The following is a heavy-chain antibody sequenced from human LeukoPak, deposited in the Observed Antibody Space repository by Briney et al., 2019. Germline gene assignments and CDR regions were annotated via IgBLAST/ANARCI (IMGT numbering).Heavy chain of an antibody. CDR3: ARDGYSSNSIVY. CDR1: GFAFSNYW. D-gene: IGHD4-23*01. CDR2: IKEDGSEK. V-gene: IGHV3-7*01. J-gene: IGHJ4*02. Sequence: GGSLRLSCAASGFAFSNYWMSWVRQAPEKGLEWVANIKEDGSEKYYEDSVKGRFTISRDNAKNSLFLQMNSLRAEDTAVYYCARDGYSSNSIVYWGQGTLVTVSS.